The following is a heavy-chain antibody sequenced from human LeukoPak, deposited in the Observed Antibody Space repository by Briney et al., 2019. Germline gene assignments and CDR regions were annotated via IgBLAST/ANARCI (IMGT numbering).Heavy chain of an antibody. D-gene: IGHD2-21*02. CDR3: ARAFCGGDCYSEFDS. CDR1: GFTFSRHG. CDR2: ISYDGINK. V-gene: IGHV3-30*03. J-gene: IGHJ5*01. Sequence: GGSLRLSCAPSGFTFSRHGMHWVRQAPGKGLEWVAVISYDGINKYYADSMEGRFTISRDISGNTLYLQMNSLRPEDTAVYYCARAFCGGDCYSEFDSWGQGTLVTVSS.